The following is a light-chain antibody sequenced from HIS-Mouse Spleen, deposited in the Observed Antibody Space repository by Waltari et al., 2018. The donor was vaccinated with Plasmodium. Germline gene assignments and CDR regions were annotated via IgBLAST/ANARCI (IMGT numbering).Light chain of an antibody. CDR2: QDS. CDR1: KLGDKY. CDR3: QAWDSSTVV. V-gene: IGLV3-1*01. Sequence: SYELTQPPSVSVSPGQTASITCSGDKLGDKYACWYQQKQGQSPVLVIYQDSKRPSGIPERFSGANSGNTATLTISGTQAMDEADYYGQAWDSSTVVFGGGTKLTVL. J-gene: IGLJ2*01.